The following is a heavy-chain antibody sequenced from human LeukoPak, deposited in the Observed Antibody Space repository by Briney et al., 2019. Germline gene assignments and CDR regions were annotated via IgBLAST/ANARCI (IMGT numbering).Heavy chain of an antibody. Sequence: ASVKVSCKASGYTLTSYVINWVRQATGEGVEWMGWMNPNSGNTGYAQKFQGRVTMTRSTSISTAYMELSSLRSEGAAVYYCARTPIAARRGYYFDYWRQGTLVTVCS. V-gene: IGHV1-8*01. CDR2: MNPNSGNT. D-gene: IGHD6-6*01. J-gene: IGHJ4*02. CDR3: ARTPIAARRGYYFDY. CDR1: GYTLTSYV.